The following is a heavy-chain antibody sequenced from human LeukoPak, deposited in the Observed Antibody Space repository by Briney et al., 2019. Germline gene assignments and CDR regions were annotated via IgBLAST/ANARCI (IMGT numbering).Heavy chain of an antibody. CDR2: INHSGST. CDR1: GGSFSGYY. Sequence: SETLSLTCAVSGGSFSGYYWSWIRQPPGKGLEWIGEINHSGSTNYNPSLKSRVTISVDTSKNQFSLKLSSVTAADTAVYYCARTYTIFGVVITYFDYWGQGTLVTVSS. D-gene: IGHD3-3*01. CDR3: ARTYTIFGVVITYFDY. V-gene: IGHV4-34*01. J-gene: IGHJ4*02.